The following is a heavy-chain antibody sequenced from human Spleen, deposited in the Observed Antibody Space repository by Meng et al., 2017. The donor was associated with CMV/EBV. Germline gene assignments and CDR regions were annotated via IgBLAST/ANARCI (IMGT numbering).Heavy chain of an antibody. V-gene: IGHV6-1*01. CDR3: ARRGNMATIDY. CDR1: GDSVAGNSAA. Sequence: ISGDSVAGNSAARNWIRQSSSRVFEWLGRTYYRSKWYNDYAVPVKSRITINPDTTKNQVSLQLNAVTPEDTAVYYCARRGNMATIDYWAQGTLVTVSS. D-gene: IGHD5-24*01. CDR2: TYYRSKWYN. J-gene: IGHJ4*02.